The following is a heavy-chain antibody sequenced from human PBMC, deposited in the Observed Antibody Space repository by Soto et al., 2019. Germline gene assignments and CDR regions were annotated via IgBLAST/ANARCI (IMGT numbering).Heavy chain of an antibody. CDR3: ARALVSGDVLCLMDH. V-gene: IGHV3-23*05. D-gene: IGHD2-21*02. J-gene: IGHJ4*02. CDR2: IYGSGRGI. CDR1: GFTFSNYA. Sequence: EVQLLESGGDLVQTGGSLRLSCRGSGFTFSNYAMMWVRQAPGKGLECVSGIYGSGRGIEYADSVKGRFTIYRDNSKNTVYLHMNSLRADATAVYYCARALVSGDVLCLMDHCGPGTTVTVSS.